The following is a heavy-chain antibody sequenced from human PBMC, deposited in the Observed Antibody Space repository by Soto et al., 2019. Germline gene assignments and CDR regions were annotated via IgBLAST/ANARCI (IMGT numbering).Heavy chain of an antibody. CDR3: ARCRLYDSSGYYLSKNWFDP. CDR2: INPNSGGT. J-gene: IGHJ5*02. Sequence: GASVKVSFKASGYTFTGYYMHWLRQAPGQGLEWMGWINPNSGGTNYAQKFQGRVTMTRDTSISTAYMELSRLRSDDTAVYYCARCRLYDSSGYYLSKNWFDPWGQGTLVTVSS. D-gene: IGHD3-22*01. V-gene: IGHV1-2*02. CDR1: GYTFTGYY.